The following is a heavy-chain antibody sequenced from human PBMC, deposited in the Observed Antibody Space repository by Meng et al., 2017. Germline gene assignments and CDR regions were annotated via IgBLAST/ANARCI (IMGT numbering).Heavy chain of an antibody. CDR2: IYPGDSDT. CDR1: GYSFTSYW. CDR3: ARSEGAVAASDPFDY. V-gene: IGHV5-51*01. J-gene: IGHJ4*02. D-gene: IGHD6-19*01. Sequence: KVSCKGSGYSFTSYWIGWVRQVPGKGLEWMGIIYPGDSDTRYSPSFQGQVTISADKSISTAYLQWSSLKASDTAMYYCARSEGAVAASDPFDYWGQGTLVTVSS.